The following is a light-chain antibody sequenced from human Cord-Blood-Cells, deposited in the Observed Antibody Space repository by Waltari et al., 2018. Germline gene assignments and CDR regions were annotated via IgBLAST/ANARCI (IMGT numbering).Light chain of an antibody. CDR2: AAS. Sequence: DIQMTQSPSSLSASVGQRVTITCRASQSTSSYLNWYQQKPGKAPKLLIYAASSLQSGVPSRFSGSGSGTDFTLTISSLQPEDFATYYCQQSYSTPQVTFGGGTKVEIK. CDR3: QQSYSTPQVT. V-gene: IGKV1-39*01. CDR1: QSTSSY. J-gene: IGKJ4*01.